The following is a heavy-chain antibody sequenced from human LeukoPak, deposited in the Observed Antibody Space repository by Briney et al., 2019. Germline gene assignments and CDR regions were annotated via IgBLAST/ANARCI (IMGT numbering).Heavy chain of an antibody. CDR2: ISTSGSTI. J-gene: IGHJ4*02. CDR1: GCTFSSYG. V-gene: IGHV3-48*04. Sequence: GRSLRLSCAASGCTFSSYGMHWVRQAPGRGLEWVSYISTSGSTIYYADSVKGRFTISRDNAENSLYLQMISLRAEDTAVYYCARRYCTSSSCYSDYWGQGTLVTVSS. D-gene: IGHD2-2*01. CDR3: ARRYCTSSSCYSDY.